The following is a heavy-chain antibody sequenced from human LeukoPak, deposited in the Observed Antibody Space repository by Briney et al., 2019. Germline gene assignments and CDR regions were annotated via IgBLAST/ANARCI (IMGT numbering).Heavy chain of an antibody. CDR1: GFTFSSYA. Sequence: GGSLRLSCAASGFTFSSYAMNWVRQAPGKGLEWVSTVTAGGGNTYYADSVEGRFTISRDNSKNTLYLQMNSLRADDTAVYYCAKGSYDFWSGYYTEAFDIWGQGTMVTVSS. D-gene: IGHD3-3*01. J-gene: IGHJ3*02. CDR2: VTAGGGNT. CDR3: AKGSYDFWSGYYTEAFDI. V-gene: IGHV3-23*01.